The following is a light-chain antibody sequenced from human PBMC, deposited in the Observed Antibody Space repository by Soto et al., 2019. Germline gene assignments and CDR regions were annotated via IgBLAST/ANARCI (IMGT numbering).Light chain of an antibody. CDR2: GAS. CDR3: QQYGSSPLSYT. J-gene: IGKJ2*01. Sequence: EIVLTQSPGTLSLSPGERATLSCRASQSVSSSYLAWYQQKPGQAPRLPIYGASSRATGIPDRFSGSGSGTDFTLTISRLEPEDFAVYYCQQYGSSPLSYTFGQGTKLEIK. V-gene: IGKV3-20*01. CDR1: QSVSSSY.